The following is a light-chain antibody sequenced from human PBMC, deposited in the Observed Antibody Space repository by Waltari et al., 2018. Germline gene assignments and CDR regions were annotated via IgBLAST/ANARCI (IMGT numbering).Light chain of an antibody. J-gene: IGKJ1*01. CDR1: QSISKY. CDR2: HAS. V-gene: IGKV3-20*01. CDR3: QHYVRLPAT. Sequence: EIMLTQSPGTPSLSQGDRATLSCTASQSISKYLAWYQQKPGQAPRLLIYHASSRATGIPDRFSGSGSETDFSLTISRLEPEDFAVYYCQHYVRLPATFGQGTNVEIK.